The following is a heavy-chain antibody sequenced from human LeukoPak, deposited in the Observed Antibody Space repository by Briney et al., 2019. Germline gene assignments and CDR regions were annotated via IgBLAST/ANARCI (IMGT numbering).Heavy chain of an antibody. CDR3: ARADGGIDY. CDR1: GGSINSYY. V-gene: IGHV4-59*01. D-gene: IGHD3-16*01. J-gene: IGHJ4*02. CDR2: IYYSGST. Sequence: SETLSLTCTVSGGSINSYYWSWIRQPPGKGLEWIGYIYYSGSTNYNPSLKSRVTISVDTSKNQFSLKLSSVTAADTAVYYCARADGGIDYWGQGTPLSVSS.